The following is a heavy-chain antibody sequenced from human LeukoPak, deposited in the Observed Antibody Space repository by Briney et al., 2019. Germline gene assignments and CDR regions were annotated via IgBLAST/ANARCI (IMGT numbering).Heavy chain of an antibody. CDR3: ASERYCSSTSCYADYYYGMDV. Sequence: GASVKVSCKASGYTFTGYYMHWVRQAPGQGLEWMGWINPNSGGTNYAQKFQGRVTRTRDTSISTAYMELSRLRSDDTAVYYCASERYCSSTSCYADYYYGMDVWGQGTTVTVSS. J-gene: IGHJ6*02. CDR2: INPNSGGT. CDR1: GYTFTGYY. D-gene: IGHD2-2*01. V-gene: IGHV1-2*02.